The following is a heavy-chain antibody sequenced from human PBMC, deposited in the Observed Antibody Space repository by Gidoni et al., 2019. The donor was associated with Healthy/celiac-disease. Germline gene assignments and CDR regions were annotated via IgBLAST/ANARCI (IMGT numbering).Heavy chain of an antibody. D-gene: IGHD6-19*01. CDR1: GGPTSSRNW. V-gene: IGHV4-4*02. J-gene: IGHJ5*02. CDR3: ARSLGYSSGWNWFDP. Sequence: QVHLQESRPVLAKPSATLFPICSVSGGPTSSRNWLCWVRQPPGKGLEGIGEIYHSGSTNYNPSLKSRVTISVDKSKNQFSLKLSSVTAADTAVYYCARSLGYSSGWNWFDPWGQGTLVTVSS. CDR2: IYHSGST.